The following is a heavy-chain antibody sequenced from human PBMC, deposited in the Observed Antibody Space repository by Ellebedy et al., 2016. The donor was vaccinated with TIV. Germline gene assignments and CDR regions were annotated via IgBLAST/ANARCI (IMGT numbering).Heavy chain of an antibody. CDR3: AAGSREYWFDP. V-gene: IGHV3-21*01. Sequence: GESLKISCAASGFTFSSFWMNWVRQAPGKAPAWVSSISSDSSDLSYADSGKGRFTISRDNAKNLLYLQMNTLGVEDTAVYYCAAGSREYWFDPWGQGTLVTVSS. J-gene: IGHJ5*02. CDR2: ISSDSSDL. CDR1: GFTFSSFW. D-gene: IGHD3-10*01.